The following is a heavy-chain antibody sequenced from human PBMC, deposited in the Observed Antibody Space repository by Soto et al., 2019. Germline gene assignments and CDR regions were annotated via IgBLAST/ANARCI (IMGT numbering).Heavy chain of an antibody. V-gene: IGHV3-23*01. D-gene: IGHD6-19*01. CDR1: EFTFSTYA. J-gene: IGHJ6*02. CDR3: AKDKTGGYSSGWFHYSYGMDV. Sequence: EVQLLESGGGLVQPGGSLTLSCAASEFTFSTYAMTWVRLVPGKGLEWVSGISGSGGATSYTDSVKGRFNISRDNARNTLYLQMTRLRAEDTGIYYCAKDKTGGYSSGWFHYSYGMDVWGQGTTVTVSS. CDR2: ISGSGGAT.